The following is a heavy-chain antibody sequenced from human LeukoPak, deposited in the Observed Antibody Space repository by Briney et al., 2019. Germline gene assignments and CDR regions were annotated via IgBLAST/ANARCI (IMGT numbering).Heavy chain of an antibody. J-gene: IGHJ5*02. V-gene: IGHV3-74*01. CDR1: GFTFNNYW. CDR2: FKSDGSGT. Sequence: QPGGSLRLSCAASGFTFNNYWMHWVRQAPGKGPVWVSNFKSDGSGTGYADSVKGRFSSSRDNANNRLDLQMNSLRVEDTAVYYCVRGVWRVGAASNWFDPWGQGTLVTVS. CDR3: VRGVWRVGAASNWFDP. D-gene: IGHD1-26*01.